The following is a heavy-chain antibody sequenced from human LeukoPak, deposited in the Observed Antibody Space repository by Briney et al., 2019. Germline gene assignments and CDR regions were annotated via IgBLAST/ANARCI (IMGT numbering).Heavy chain of an antibody. CDR2: INPNSGGT. CDR1: GYTFTGYY. V-gene: IGHV1-2*02. Sequence: ASVKVSCKASGYTFTGYYMHWVRPAPGQGLEWMGWINPNSGGTNYAQKFQGRVTMTRDTSISTAYMELSRLRSDDTAVYYCAREERYYYDSSGYYYDYWGQGTLVTVSS. D-gene: IGHD3-22*01. CDR3: AREERYYYDSSGYYYDY. J-gene: IGHJ4*02.